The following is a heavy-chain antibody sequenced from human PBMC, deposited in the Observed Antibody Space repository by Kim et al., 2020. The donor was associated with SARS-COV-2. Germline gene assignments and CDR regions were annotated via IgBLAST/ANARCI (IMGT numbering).Heavy chain of an antibody. CDR1: GYSFTSYW. CDR3: ARVSRGYSYGYELNYYYGMDV. CDR2: IYPGDSDT. D-gene: IGHD5-18*01. J-gene: IGHJ6*02. Sequence: GESLKISCKGSGYSFTSYWIGWVRQMPGKGLEWMGIIYPGDSDTRYSPSFQGQVTISADKSISTAYLQWSSLKASDTAMYYCARVSRGYSYGYELNYYYGMDVWSQGTTVTVSS. V-gene: IGHV5-51*01.